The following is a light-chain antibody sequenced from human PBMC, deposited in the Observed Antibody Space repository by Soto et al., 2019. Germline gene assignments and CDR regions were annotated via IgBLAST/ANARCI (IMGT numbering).Light chain of an antibody. J-gene: IGLJ2*01. CDR1: SSDVGKYDA. CDR3: CSYRSTVSVV. V-gene: IGLV2-23*02. CDR2: EVT. Sequence: QSALAQPASVSGSPGQSITISCTGTSSDVGKYDAVSWYQQHPGKAPKFIIYEVTKRPAGISDRFSGSKSGNTASLTISGLQAEDEADYYCCSYRSTVSVVFGAGTKLTVL.